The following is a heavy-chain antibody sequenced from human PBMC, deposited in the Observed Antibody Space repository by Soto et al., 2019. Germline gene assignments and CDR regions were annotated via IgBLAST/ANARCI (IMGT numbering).Heavy chain of an antibody. CDR3: AREEPDASYYYYYYGMDV. Sequence: AGGSLRLPCAASGFTFRSNGLHWVRQAPGKGLEWVALISFDGINKYYADSVKGRFTISRDNSKDTLYLQMNSLRAEDTAIYYCAREEPDASYYYYYYGMDVWGQGTTVTVSS. D-gene: IGHD2-2*01. CDR2: ISFDGINK. V-gene: IGHV3-30-3*01. J-gene: IGHJ6*02. CDR1: GFTFRSNG.